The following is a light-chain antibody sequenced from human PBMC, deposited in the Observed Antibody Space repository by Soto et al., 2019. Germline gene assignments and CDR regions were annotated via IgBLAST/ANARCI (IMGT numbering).Light chain of an antibody. CDR2: HDS. CDR3: SSYSSSSTFYV. CDR1: SRAIGGFYH. J-gene: IGLJ1*01. Sequence: QSVPTHPASVSGSPGQALRISCTGTSRAIGGFYHVSWYQHPPAKDPIPMIYHDSNRRSGVSYPFSDTHTDTTPALTISGLQAEDEADYFCSSYSSSSTFYVFGAGTKVTV. V-gene: IGLV2-14*01.